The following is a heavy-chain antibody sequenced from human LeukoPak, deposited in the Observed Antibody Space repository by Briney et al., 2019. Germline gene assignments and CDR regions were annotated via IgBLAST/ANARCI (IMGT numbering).Heavy chain of an antibody. CDR3: ATDQQLVRVGATKDGAFDI. CDR1: GGTFSSYA. Sequence: SVKVSCKASGGTFSSYAISWVRQAPGQGLEWMGGIIPIFGTANYAQKFQGRVTITADESTSTAYMELSSLRSEDTAVYYCATDQQLVRVGATKDGAFDIWGQGTMVTVSS. D-gene: IGHD1-26*01. CDR2: IIPIFGTA. V-gene: IGHV1-69*13. J-gene: IGHJ3*02.